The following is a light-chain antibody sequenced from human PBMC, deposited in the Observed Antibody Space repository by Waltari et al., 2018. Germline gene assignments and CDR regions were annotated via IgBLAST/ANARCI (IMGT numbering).Light chain of an antibody. V-gene: IGKV3-15*01. CDR1: RSVSFK. Sequence: EILLTQSPATLSVSPGEGASLSCRASRSVSFKFAWYQQKPGQAPRLLIYGAYTRATGGPARFSGGGSGTEFTLTITRLQSEDFSVYYCQQYNNWPLTFGGGTKVEIK. J-gene: IGKJ4*01. CDR2: GAY. CDR3: QQYNNWPLT.